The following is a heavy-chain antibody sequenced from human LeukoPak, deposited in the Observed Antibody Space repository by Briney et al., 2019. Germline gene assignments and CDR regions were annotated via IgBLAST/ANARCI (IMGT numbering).Heavy chain of an antibody. J-gene: IGHJ4*02. Sequence: SETLSLTCTVSGGSISSYYWSWIRQPPGKGLEWIGYIYYSGSTNYNPSLKSRVTISVDTSKNQFSLKLSSVTAADTAVYYCARDLGYDFWSGYAGYWGQGTLVTVSS. CDR2: IYYSGST. D-gene: IGHD3-3*01. V-gene: IGHV4-59*01. CDR1: GGSISSYY. CDR3: ARDLGYDFWSGYAGY.